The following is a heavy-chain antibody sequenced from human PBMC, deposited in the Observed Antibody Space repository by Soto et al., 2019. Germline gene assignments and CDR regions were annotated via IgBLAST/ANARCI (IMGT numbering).Heavy chain of an antibody. CDR2: ISGSGGST. CDR3: AKVDKRVAGTRD. D-gene: IGHD6-19*01. Sequence: EVQLLESGGGLVQSGGSLRLSCAASGFTFSSYAMSWVRQAPGKGLEWVSAISGSGGSTYYADSVKGRFTISRDNSKNTLYLQLNSLRAEDTDVYYCAKVDKRVAGTRDWGQGTLVTVSS. CDR1: GFTFSSYA. V-gene: IGHV3-23*01. J-gene: IGHJ4*02.